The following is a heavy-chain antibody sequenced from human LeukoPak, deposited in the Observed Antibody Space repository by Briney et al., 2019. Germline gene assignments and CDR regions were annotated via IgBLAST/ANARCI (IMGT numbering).Heavy chain of an antibody. J-gene: IGHJ4*02. V-gene: IGHV3-74*01. CDR2: INSDGSST. CDR1: GFTFSSYW. D-gene: IGHD2-2*01. CDR3: AKDRGPFIVVVPPATLFDY. Sequence: GGSLRLSCAASGFTFSSYWMHWVRQAPGKGLVWVSRINSDGSSTSYADSVKGRFTISRDNSKNTLYLQMNSLRAEDTAVYYCAKDRGPFIVVVPPATLFDYWGQGTLVTVSS.